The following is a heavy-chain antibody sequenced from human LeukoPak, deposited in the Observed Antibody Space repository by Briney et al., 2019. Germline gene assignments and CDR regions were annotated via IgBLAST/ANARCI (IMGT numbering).Heavy chain of an antibody. Sequence: GGSLRLSCTASGFTFRSYGMHWVRQAPGKGLEWVAVMWYDGSHKYYADSVKGRFTISRDNSKSTLYLQMNSLRAEDTAVYYCATEGFVVAAAGHIASFQHWGLGTLVTVSS. CDR1: GFTFRSYG. J-gene: IGHJ1*01. V-gene: IGHV3-33*01. CDR2: MWYDGSHK. D-gene: IGHD6-13*01. CDR3: ATEGFVVAAAGHIASFQH.